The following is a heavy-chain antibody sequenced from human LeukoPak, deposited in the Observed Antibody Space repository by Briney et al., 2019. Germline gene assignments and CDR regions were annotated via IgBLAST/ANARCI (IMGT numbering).Heavy chain of an antibody. J-gene: IGHJ3*02. V-gene: IGHV6-1*01. CDR2: TFYRSKWNN. CDR1: GDTVSSKRAA. CDR3: AHLRTGTSEVFDT. Sequence: PSQTLSLTCAISGDTVSSKRAAWNWIRQSPLRGLEWLGRTFYRSKWNNDYAVSVKGRITIKPDTSKNQFSLQLNSVTPEDTAVYYCAHLRTGTSEVFDTWGQGTMVTVSS. D-gene: IGHD2-8*02.